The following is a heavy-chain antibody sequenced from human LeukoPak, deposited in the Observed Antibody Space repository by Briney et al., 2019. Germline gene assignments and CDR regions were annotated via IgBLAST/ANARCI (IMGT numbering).Heavy chain of an antibody. CDR3: ARNSPPVYDSRDYDSFDYSYFYMDV. V-gene: IGHV4-59*01. CDR2: MYYRGRT. D-gene: IGHD3-22*01. J-gene: IGHJ6*03. CDR1: GGSLRNYY. Sequence: SETLSLSCTVSGGSLRNYYWSWIRQPPGKGLEWIGYMYYRGRTNYNPSLKSRVTILVDMSKNQFSLRLTSVTAADTAVYFCARNSPPVYDSRDYDSFDYSYFYMDVRGKGTTVTVSS.